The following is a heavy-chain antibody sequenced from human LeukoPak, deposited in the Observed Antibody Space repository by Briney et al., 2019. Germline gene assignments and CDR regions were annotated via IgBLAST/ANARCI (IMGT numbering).Heavy chain of an antibody. J-gene: IGHJ3*02. Sequence: GESLKISCKGSGYSFISYWIGWVRQMPGKGLEWMGIIYPGDSDTRYSPSFQGQITISADKSITTAYLQWSSLKASDTAIYYCARRAPNSNSHPFGIWGQGTMVTVSS. D-gene: IGHD2/OR15-2a*01. CDR2: IYPGDSDT. CDR1: GYSFISYW. V-gene: IGHV5-51*01. CDR3: ARRAPNSNSHPFGI.